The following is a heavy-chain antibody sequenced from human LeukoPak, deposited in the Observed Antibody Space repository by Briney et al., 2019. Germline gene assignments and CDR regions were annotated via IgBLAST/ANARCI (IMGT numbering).Heavy chain of an antibody. CDR3: ARDPNYYGSSVRSSTPSY. D-gene: IGHD3-22*01. Sequence: GGSLRLSCAASGFTFSSYSMNWVRQAPGKGLEWVSSISSSSSYIYYADSVKGRFTISRDNAKNSLYLQMNSLRAEDTAVYYCARDPNYYGSSVRSSTPSYWGQGTLVTVSS. J-gene: IGHJ4*02. CDR1: GFTFSSYS. CDR2: ISSSSSYI. V-gene: IGHV3-21*01.